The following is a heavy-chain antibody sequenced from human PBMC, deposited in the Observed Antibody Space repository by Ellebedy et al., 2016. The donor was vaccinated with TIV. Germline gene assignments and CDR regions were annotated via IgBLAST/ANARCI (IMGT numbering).Heavy chain of an antibody. V-gene: IGHV1-69*13. Sequence: AASVKVSCKASGGTFSSYAISWVRQAPGQGLEWMGGIIPIFGTANYAQKFQGRVTNTADESTSTAYMERSSLRSDDPAVYYCASQVMITFGGVNVNWGIDYWGQGTLVTVSA. CDR3: ASQVMITFGGVNVNWGIDY. D-gene: IGHD3-16*02. CDR2: IIPIFGTA. CDR1: GGTFSSYA. J-gene: IGHJ4*02.